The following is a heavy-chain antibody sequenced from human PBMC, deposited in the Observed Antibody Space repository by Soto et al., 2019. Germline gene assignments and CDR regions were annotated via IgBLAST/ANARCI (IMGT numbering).Heavy chain of an antibody. D-gene: IGHD4-17*01. V-gene: IGHV4-39*07. J-gene: IGHJ4*02. CDR2: IYSSGST. CDR3: ARGMTTVTTFDY. Sequence: SETLSLTCSVSSASLSSSTYYWSWIRQPPGRGPEWIGSIYSSGSTNYNPSLKSRVTISVDTSKNQFSLKLSSVTAADTAVYYCARGMTTVTTFDYWGQGTLVTVSS. CDR1: SASLSSSTYY.